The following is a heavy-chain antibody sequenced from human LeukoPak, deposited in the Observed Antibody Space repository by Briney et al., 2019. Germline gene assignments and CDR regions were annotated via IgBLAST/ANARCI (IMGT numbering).Heavy chain of an antibody. J-gene: IGHJ5*02. CDR1: GFTFSSST. CDR3: VRIPNSANFPNWFDP. Sequence: GGSLRLSCAASGFTFSSSTMNWVRRAPGQRLELVSSISSSSDYIYYADSVKGRFTISRDNAKNSLYLQMNSLRAEDTAVYYCVRIPNSANFPNWFDPWGQGTLVTVSS. V-gene: IGHV3-21*01. D-gene: IGHD4/OR15-4a*01. CDR2: ISSSSDYI.